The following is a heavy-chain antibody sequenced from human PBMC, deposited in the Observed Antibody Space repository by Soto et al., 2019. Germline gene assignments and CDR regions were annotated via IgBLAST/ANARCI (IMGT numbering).Heavy chain of an antibody. Sequence: QVQLVESGGGVVQPGRSLRLSCAASGFTFSSYGMHWVRQAPGKGPEWVAVISYDGSNKYYGDSVKGRFTISRDNSKNTLYLQMNSLRAEDTAVYYCAKDKVPVVVTAPFDYWGQGTLVTVSS. CDR3: AKDKVPVVVTAPFDY. CDR2: ISYDGSNK. J-gene: IGHJ4*02. CDR1: GFTFSSYG. V-gene: IGHV3-30*18. D-gene: IGHD2-21*02.